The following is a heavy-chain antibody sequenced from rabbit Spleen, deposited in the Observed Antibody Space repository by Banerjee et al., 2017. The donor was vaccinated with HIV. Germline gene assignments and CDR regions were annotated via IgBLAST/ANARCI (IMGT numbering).Heavy chain of an antibody. V-gene: IGHV1S40*01. D-gene: IGHD8-1*01. Sequence: QSLEESGGDLVKPGASLTLTCTASGFTISSSYYMCWVRQAPGKGLEWIACIYPGDGTTYYASWAKGRFTISKSSSTTVTLQMTSLTAADTATYFCARDAGSYDYIDVYFNLWGPGTLVTVS. J-gene: IGHJ4*01. CDR1: GFTISSSYY. CDR3: ARDAGSYDYIDVYFNL. CDR2: IYPGDGTT.